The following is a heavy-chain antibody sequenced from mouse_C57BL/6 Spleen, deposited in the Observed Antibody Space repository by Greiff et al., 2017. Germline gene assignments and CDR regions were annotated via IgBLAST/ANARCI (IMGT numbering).Heavy chain of an antibody. Sequence: EVQVVESGEGLVKPGGSLKLSCAASGFTFSSYAMSWVRQTPEKRLEWVAYISSGGDYIYYADTVKGRFTISRDNARNTLYLQMSSLKSEDTAMYYCTSDYDYGFAYWGQGTLVTVSA. CDR2: ISSGGDYI. J-gene: IGHJ3*01. CDR1: GFTFSSYA. V-gene: IGHV5-9-1*02. CDR3: TSDYDYGFAY. D-gene: IGHD2-4*01.